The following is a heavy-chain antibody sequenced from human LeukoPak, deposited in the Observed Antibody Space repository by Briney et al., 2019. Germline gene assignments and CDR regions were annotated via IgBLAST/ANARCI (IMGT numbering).Heavy chain of an antibody. CDR1: GGTFSSYA. CDR2: IIPILGIA. V-gene: IGHV1-69*04. D-gene: IGHD3-3*01. CDR3: ARNYYDFWSGYYISYYYGMDV. Sequence: ASVKVSCKASGGTFSSYAISWVRQAPGQGLEWMGRIIPILGIANYAQKFQGRVTITADKSTSTAYMELSSLRSEDTAVYYCARNYYDFWSGYYISYYYGMDVWGQGTTVTVSS. J-gene: IGHJ6*02.